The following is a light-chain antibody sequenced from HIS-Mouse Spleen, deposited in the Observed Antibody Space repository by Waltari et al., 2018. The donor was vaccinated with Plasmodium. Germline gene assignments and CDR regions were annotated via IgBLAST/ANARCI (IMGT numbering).Light chain of an antibody. J-gene: IGKJ4*01. CDR2: GAS. V-gene: IGKV3-20*01. CDR1: QSVSSSY. CDR3: QQYGSSPQIT. Sequence: EIVLTQSPGTLSLSPGERATLSCRASQSVSSSYLAWYQQKPGQAPRLLIYGASSRATGIPDRFSGSGYGTDFTLTISRLEPEDFAVYYCQQYGSSPQITFGGGTKVEIK.